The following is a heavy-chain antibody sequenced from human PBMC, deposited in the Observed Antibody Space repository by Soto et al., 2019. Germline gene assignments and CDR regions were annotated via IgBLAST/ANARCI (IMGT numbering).Heavy chain of an antibody. J-gene: IGHJ6*02. V-gene: IGHV4-39*01. Sequence: QLQLQESGPGLVKPSETLSLTCTVSGGSISSSSYYWGWIRQPPGKGLEWIGSIYYSGSTYYNPSLKSRVTISVSTSQNQFPLKLGSVTAADTAVSYCASLRGELRPLGDRSYGMDVWGQGTTVTVSS. CDR1: GGSISSSSYY. CDR3: ASLRGELRPLGDRSYGMDV. D-gene: IGHD3-16*01. CDR2: IYYSGST.